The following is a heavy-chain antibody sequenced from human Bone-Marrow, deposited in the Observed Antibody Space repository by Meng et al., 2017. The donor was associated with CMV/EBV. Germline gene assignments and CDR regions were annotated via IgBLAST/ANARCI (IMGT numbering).Heavy chain of an antibody. J-gene: IGHJ6*02. CDR1: GFTFSSYA. V-gene: IGHV3-7*01. CDR2: IKQDGSEK. CDR3: ARTPTVTTYTYYYYYGMDV. Sequence: GGSLRLSCAASGFTFSSYAMHWVRQAPGKGLEWVANIKQDGSEKYYVDSVKGRFTISRDNAKNSLYLQMNSLRAEDTAVYYCARTPTVTTYTYYYYYGMDVWGQGTTVTVSS. D-gene: IGHD4-11*01.